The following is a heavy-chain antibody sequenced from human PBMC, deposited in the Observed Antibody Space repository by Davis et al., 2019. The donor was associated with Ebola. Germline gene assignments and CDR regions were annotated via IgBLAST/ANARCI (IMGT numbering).Heavy chain of an antibody. CDR2: IYYSGST. J-gene: IGHJ6*02. V-gene: IGHV4-39*01. CDR3: ARRGYSSSWFPLDV. CDR1: GGSISSSSYY. D-gene: IGHD6-13*01. Sequence: SETLSLTCTVSGGSISSSSYYWGWIRQPPGKGLEWIGSIYYSGSTYYNPSLKSRVTISVDTSKNQFSLKLSSVTAADTAVYYCARRGYSSSWFPLDVWGQGTTVTVSS.